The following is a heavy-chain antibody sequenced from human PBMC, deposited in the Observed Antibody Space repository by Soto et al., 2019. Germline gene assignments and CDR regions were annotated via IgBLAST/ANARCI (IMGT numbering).Heavy chain of an antibody. J-gene: IGHJ6*02. CDR3: ARDFVVGGPTINYYYGMDV. Sequence: PGGSPRLSCATSGFTVSSNYMSWVRQAPGKGLEWISIIYSAGNTYYADSVKGRFTISRDNSKNTLYLQMNSLGAEDTAVYYCARDFVVGGPTINYYYGMDVWGQGTTVTVSS. D-gene: IGHD1-26*01. V-gene: IGHV3-66*01. CDR2: IYSAGNT. CDR1: GFTVSSNY.